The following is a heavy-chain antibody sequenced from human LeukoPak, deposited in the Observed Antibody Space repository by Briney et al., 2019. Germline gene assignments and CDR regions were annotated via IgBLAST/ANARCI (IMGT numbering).Heavy chain of an antibody. CDR2: INPSGGST. D-gene: IGHD2-21*02. CDR1: GYTFTSYY. CDR3: ARASAPYCGGDCYIY. Sequence: GASVKVSCKASGYTFTSYYMHWVRQAPGQGLEWMGIINPSGGSTSYAQKFQGRVTMTTDTSTSTAYMELRSLRSDDTAVYYCARASAPYCGGDCYIYWGQGTLVTVSS. J-gene: IGHJ4*02. V-gene: IGHV1-46*01.